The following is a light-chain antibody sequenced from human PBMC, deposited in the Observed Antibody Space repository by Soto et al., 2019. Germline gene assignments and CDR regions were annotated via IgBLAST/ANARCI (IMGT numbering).Light chain of an antibody. V-gene: IGKV3-20*01. CDR3: QQYDSSYT. J-gene: IGKJ2*01. CDR1: QRITNNY. Sequence: EIVLTQSPGTLSLSPGERATLSCRASQRITNNYSAWYQQKPGQAPRLLIYYASSRATGIPDRFSGSGSGTDFTLTISRLEPEDFAVYYWQQYDSSYTFGQGTKLEIK. CDR2: YAS.